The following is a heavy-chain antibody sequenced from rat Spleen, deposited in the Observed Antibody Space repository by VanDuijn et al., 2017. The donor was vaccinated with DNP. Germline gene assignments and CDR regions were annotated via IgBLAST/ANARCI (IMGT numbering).Heavy chain of an antibody. Sequence: EVDLVETGGGLVQPGRSLKVSCVASGFTFSDYWMYWFRQAPGKGLEWIASINAAGGTTLYPDSVKGRFTISRDNAKNTLYLQMNSLRSEDTATYYCARGGRSYFDYWGQGVMVTVSS. CDR2: INAAGGTT. J-gene: IGHJ2*01. V-gene: IGHV5-58*01. D-gene: IGHD1-11*01. CDR3: ARGGRSYFDY. CDR1: GFTFSDYW.